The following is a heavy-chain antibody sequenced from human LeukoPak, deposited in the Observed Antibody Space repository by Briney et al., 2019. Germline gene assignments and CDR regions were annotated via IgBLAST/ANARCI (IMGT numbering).Heavy chain of an antibody. J-gene: IGHJ4*02. D-gene: IGHD3-22*01. Sequence: ASVKVSCKASGGSFSRYAISWVRQAPGQGLEWMGGIIPIFGTANYAQKFQGRVTITADESTRTAYMELRTLRSEDTAIYYCARGSGETGGYYYVYWGRGTPATVSS. CDR1: GGSFSRYA. CDR2: IIPIFGTA. CDR3: ARGSGETGGYYYVY. V-gene: IGHV1-69*13.